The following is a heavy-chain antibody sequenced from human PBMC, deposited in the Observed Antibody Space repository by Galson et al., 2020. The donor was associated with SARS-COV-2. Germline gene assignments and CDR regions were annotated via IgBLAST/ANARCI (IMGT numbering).Heavy chain of an antibody. J-gene: IGHJ4*02. V-gene: IGHV3-9*01. D-gene: IGHD6-19*01. Sequence: LRLSCAASGFTFDDYAMHWVRQAPGKGLEWVSGISWNSGSIGYADSVKGRFTISRDNAKNSLYLQMNSLRAEDTALYYCAKDWQQWLVAPDYWGQGTLVTVSS. CDR2: ISWNSGSI. CDR1: GFTFDDYA. CDR3: AKDWQQWLVAPDY.